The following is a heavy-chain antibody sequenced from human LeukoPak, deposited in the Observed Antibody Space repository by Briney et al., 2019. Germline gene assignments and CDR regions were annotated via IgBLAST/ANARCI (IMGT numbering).Heavy chain of an antibody. CDR3: AKNGGPHGMDV. CDR1: GLTISNNF. J-gene: IGHJ6*02. D-gene: IGHD3-16*01. CDR2: IYSGGTT. V-gene: IGHV3-66*01. Sequence: GGSLRLSCAASGLTISNNFMGWVRQAPGKGLEWVSLIYSGGTTYSADSVKGRFTISRDNAKNSLHLQMNSLRVEDTAVYYCAKNGGPHGMDVWGQGTTVTVSS.